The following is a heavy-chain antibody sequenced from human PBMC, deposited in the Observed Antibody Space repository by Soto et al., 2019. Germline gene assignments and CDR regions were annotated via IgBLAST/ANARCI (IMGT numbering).Heavy chain of an antibody. CDR1: GFTFINYA. D-gene: IGHD2-2*01. J-gene: IGHJ2*01. CDR2: ISGGGDAA. CDR3: ARKILGSTSRPNYWYFDL. Sequence: EVHLLESGGGLVQPGGSLRPSCAGSGFTFINYAMNWVRQAPGKGLEWVSSISGGGDAAFFPDSVRGRFTISRDNSQTTVTLQMNSLGVDDTAVYYCARKILGSTSRPNYWYFDLWGRGTLVTVSS. V-gene: IGHV3-23*01.